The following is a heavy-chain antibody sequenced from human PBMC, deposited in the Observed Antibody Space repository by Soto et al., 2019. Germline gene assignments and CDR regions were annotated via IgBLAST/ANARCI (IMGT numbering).Heavy chain of an antibody. J-gene: IGHJ5*02. CDR1: GYTFTSYA. CDR3: ARSYYDSTGFPNWFDP. CDR2: INAGNGNT. D-gene: IGHD3-22*01. Sequence: QVQLVQSGAEVKKPGASVKVSCKASGYTFTSYAMHWVRQAPGQRLEWMGWINAGNGNTKYSQKFQGRVTITRDTSASTAYMELSSLRSEDTAVYYCARSYYDSTGFPNWFDPWGQGTLVTVSS. V-gene: IGHV1-3*01.